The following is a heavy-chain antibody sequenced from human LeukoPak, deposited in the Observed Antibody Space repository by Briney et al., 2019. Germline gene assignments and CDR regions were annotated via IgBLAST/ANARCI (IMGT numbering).Heavy chain of an antibody. V-gene: IGHV4-39*01. CDR1: GGSISSSSYY. J-gene: IGHJ6*03. Sequence: SETLSLTCAVSGGSISSSSYYWGWIRQPPGKGLEWIGSLCYSVSTYYNPSLKSRVTISVDTSKNQFSLKLSSVTAADTAVYYCAGHGYYYYYMDVWGRGTTVTVFS. CDR3: AGHGYYYYYMDV. CDR2: LCYSVST.